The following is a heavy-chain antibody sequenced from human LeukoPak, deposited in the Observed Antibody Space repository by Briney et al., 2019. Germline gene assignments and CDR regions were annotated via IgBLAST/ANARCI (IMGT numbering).Heavy chain of an antibody. CDR2: IGGSGGSI. V-gene: IGHV3-23*01. Sequence: GGSLRLSCAASGFTFRSYAMSWVRQAPGKGLEWVSGIGGSGGSIYYADSVKGRFTISRDNSKNTLYLQMNSLRAGDTAVYYCAKVLNNYYGSGRTYYMDVWGKGTTVTVPS. CDR3: AKVLNNYYGSGRTYYMDV. CDR1: GFTFRSYA. J-gene: IGHJ6*03. D-gene: IGHD3-10*01.